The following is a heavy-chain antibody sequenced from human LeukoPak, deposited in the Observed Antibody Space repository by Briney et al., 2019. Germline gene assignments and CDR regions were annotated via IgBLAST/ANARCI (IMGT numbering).Heavy chain of an antibody. D-gene: IGHD6-13*01. V-gene: IGHV3-33*01. Sequence: HPGGSLRLSCAASGFTFSSYGMHWVRQAPGKGLEWVAVIWYDGRNRYYADSVKGRFTISRDNSKNTLYLQMNSLRAEDTAVYYCARNDGYSSSWYYYYYGMDVWGQGTTVTVSS. CDR2: IWYDGRNR. CDR1: GFTFSSYG. CDR3: ARNDGYSSSWYYYYYGMDV. J-gene: IGHJ6*02.